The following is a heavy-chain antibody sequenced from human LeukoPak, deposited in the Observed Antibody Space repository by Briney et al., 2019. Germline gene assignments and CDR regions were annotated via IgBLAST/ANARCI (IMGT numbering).Heavy chain of an antibody. CDR3: ARGFLIAEIQLWPTGFDY. D-gene: IGHD5-18*01. Sequence: GRSLRLSCAASGFTFSSYGMHWVRQAPGKGLEWVAVIWYDGSNKYYADSVKGRFTISRDNSKNTLYLQMNSLRAEDTAVYYCARGFLIAEIQLWPTGFDYWGQGTLVTVSS. CDR2: IWYDGSNK. J-gene: IGHJ4*02. V-gene: IGHV3-33*01. CDR1: GFTFSSYG.